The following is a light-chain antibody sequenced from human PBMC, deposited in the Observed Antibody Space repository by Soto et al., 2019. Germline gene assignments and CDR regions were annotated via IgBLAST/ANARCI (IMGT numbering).Light chain of an antibody. CDR3: QQYGGSGKA. CDR1: QSVSSSD. V-gene: IGKV3-20*01. J-gene: IGKJ1*01. CDR2: GES. Sequence: ENVLTQSPGTLSLSPGESATLSCRASQSVSSSDLAWYQQKPGQAPRLLIYGESSRATGIPDRFGGSGSGTDLTLTISRLEPEDFAVYYCQQYGGSGKAFGQGAKVDIK.